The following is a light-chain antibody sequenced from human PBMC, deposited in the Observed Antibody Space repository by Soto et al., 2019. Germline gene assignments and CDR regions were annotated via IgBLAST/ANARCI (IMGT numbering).Light chain of an antibody. V-gene: IGKV1-39*01. J-gene: IGKJ1*01. CDR2: AAS. CDR3: QQYETFSGT. CDR1: QSISSY. Sequence: DIQMTPSPSSLSASVGDRVTITCRASQSISSYLNWYQQKPGKVPKLLIYAASSLQSGVPSRFSGSGSGTDFTLTISSLQPEDIATYYCQQYETFSGTFGPGTKVDIK.